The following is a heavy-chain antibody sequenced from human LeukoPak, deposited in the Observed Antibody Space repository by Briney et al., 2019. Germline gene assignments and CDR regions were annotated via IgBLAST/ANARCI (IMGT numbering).Heavy chain of an antibody. D-gene: IGHD5-12*01. CDR1: GFTFSDSA. Sequence: GGSLRLPCAASGFTFSDSAMHWVRQASGKGLEWVGRIRSKANSYATAYAASVEGRFTISRDDSKNTAYLQMNSLKTEDTAVYYCTRQTFYSGNDWNLDYWGQGTLVTVSS. V-gene: IGHV3-73*01. J-gene: IGHJ4*02. CDR2: IRSKANSYAT. CDR3: TRQTFYSGNDWNLDY.